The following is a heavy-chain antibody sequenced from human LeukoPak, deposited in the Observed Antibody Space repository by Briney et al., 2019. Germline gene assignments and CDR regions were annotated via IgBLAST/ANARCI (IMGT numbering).Heavy chain of an antibody. D-gene: IGHD4-17*01. J-gene: IGHJ6*03. V-gene: IGHV3-30*03. CDR2: ISHDGSKT. CDR3: ARRGGKNYGDYVVYYYYMDV. Sequence: GGSLRLSCAASKFNFSSYGMHWVRQAPGKGLEWVAVISHDGSKTYYADSVKGRFTISRDNSKNTLYLQMNSLRSDDTAVYYCARRGGKNYGDYVVYYYYMDVWGKGTTVTVSS. CDR1: KFNFSSYG.